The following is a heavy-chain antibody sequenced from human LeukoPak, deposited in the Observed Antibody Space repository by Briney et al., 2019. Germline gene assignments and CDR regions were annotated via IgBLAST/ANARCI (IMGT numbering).Heavy chain of an antibody. J-gene: IGHJ4*02. D-gene: IGHD1-26*01. CDR3: VKDVGGSYAFDY. V-gene: IGHV3-64D*09. CDR1: GFTFSRYA. CDR2: INDNGGRS. Sequence: GGSLRLSCSASGFTFSRYAMHWVRQAPGKGLEYVSGINDNGGRSHYGDSVKGRFSISRDNSKNTLHLQMSTLRAEDTALYYCVKDVGGSYAFDYWGQGILVTLAS.